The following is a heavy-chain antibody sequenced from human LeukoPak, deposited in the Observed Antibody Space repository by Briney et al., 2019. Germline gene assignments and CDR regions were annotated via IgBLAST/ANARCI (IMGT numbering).Heavy chain of an antibody. CDR1: GFTFSSYA. J-gene: IGHJ5*02. D-gene: IGHD3-10*01. CDR2: IWDDGNNK. CDR3: ARDSYQDYYGRFDP. Sequence: GGSLRLSCAASGFTFSSYAMHWVRQAPGKGLEWVAVIWDDGNNKRYANSVNGRFTISRDNSENTLYLQMNGLTAEDTAMYYCARDSYQDYYGRFDPWGQGTLVIVSS. V-gene: IGHV3-33*08.